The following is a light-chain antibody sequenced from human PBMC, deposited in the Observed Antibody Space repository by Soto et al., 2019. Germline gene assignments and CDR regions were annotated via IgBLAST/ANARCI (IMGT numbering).Light chain of an antibody. CDR2: AAS. V-gene: IGKV1-16*01. CDR1: QGVRNY. Sequence: DIQMTQSPSSLSTSVGDRVTITCRASQGVRNYLAWFQQKPGEAPKSLIYAASTLQSGVPPRFSGSGSGTDFALTITNLQPEDFATYYCQQYNSYPLTFGGGTKVEIK. J-gene: IGKJ4*01. CDR3: QQYNSYPLT.